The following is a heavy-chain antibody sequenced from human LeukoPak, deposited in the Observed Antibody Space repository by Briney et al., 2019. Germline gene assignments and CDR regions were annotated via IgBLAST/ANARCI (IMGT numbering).Heavy chain of an antibody. D-gene: IGHD6-19*01. CDR3: ARGSGWYPH. V-gene: IGHV4-59*02. J-gene: IGHJ1*01. CDR2: ISYSGDT. Sequence: SETLSPTCSVSGGSVGSNYWSWVRQPPGKGLEWIGCISYSGDTKYNPSLKSRLSMSVDTSKNQCSLMLTSVTAADTAVYYCARGSGWYPHWGQGTLVTVSS. CDR1: GGSVGSNY.